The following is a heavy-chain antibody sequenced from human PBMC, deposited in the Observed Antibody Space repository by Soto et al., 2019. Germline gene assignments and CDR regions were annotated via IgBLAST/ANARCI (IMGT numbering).Heavy chain of an antibody. CDR3: ARLVGVAISP. J-gene: IGHJ4*02. CDR1: GDSVSGSRHY. D-gene: IGHD2-21*01. Sequence: SETLRLTCTVTGDSVSGSRHYWSWIRQPPGKGLEWIAYIYYSGSTNYNPSLKSRVTIALDTSKSLVSLRLNSVTAADTAVYYCARLVGVAISPWGQGTLVTVSS. CDR2: IYYSGST. V-gene: IGHV4-61*01.